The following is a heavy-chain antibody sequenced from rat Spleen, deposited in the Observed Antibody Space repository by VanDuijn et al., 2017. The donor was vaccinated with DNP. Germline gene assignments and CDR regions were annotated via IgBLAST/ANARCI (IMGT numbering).Heavy chain of an antibody. CDR3: ARHVLPLRVWDY. CDR2: LRFDGAIT. CDR1: GFTFSDYY. J-gene: IGHJ2*01. V-gene: IGHV5-22*01. D-gene: IGHD1-4*01. Sequence: EVQLVESGGGLVQPGRSLKLSCAASGFTFSDYYMAWVRQAPTKGLEWVAYLRFDGAITYYVDSVKGRFTISRDNSKSTLYLQMNSLRSEDMATYYCARHVLPLRVWDYWGQGVMVTVSS.